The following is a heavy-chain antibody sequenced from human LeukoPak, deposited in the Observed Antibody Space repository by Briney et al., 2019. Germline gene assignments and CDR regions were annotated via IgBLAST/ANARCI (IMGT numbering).Heavy chain of an antibody. V-gene: IGHV3-48*03. Sequence: PGVSLRLSCAASGFTFSTYEMKWFRQAPGKGPEWIAYIRSGGDKTNYAASVKGRFTISRDDATNSLYLQMNSLRVEDTAVYYCAKGNPRPDWGQGTLVTVSS. CDR2: IRSGGDKT. D-gene: IGHD6-25*01. J-gene: IGHJ4*02. CDR1: GFTFSTYE. CDR3: AKGNPRPD.